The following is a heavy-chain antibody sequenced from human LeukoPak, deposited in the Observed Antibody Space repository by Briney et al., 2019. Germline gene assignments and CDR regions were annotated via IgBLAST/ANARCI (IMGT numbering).Heavy chain of an antibody. D-gene: IGHD3-3*01. CDR2: INPNSGGT. CDR1: GYTFTGYY. J-gene: IGHJ4*02. V-gene: IGHV1-2*02. CDR3: ARTAGLYDFWSGYFNPAFDY. Sequence: ASVKVSCKASGYTFTGYYMHWVRQAPGQGLEWMGWINPNSGGTNYAQKFQGRVTMTRDTSISTAYMELSRLRSDDTAVYYCARTAGLYDFWSGYFNPAFDYWGQGTLVTVSS.